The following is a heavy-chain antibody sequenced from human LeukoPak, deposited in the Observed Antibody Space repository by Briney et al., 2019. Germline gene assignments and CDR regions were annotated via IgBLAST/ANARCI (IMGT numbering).Heavy chain of an antibody. CDR3: AREAFRVVLKDGGYLGY. CDR2: INTNTGNP. V-gene: IGHV7-4-1*02. J-gene: IGHJ4*02. CDR1: GYTFTSYA. D-gene: IGHD4/OR15-4a*01. Sequence: ASVKVSCKASGYTFTSYAMNWVRQAPGQGLEWMGWINTNTGNPTYAQGFTGRCVFSLDTSVSTAYLQISSLKAEDTAVYYCAREAFRVVLKDGGYLGYWGQGTLVTVSS.